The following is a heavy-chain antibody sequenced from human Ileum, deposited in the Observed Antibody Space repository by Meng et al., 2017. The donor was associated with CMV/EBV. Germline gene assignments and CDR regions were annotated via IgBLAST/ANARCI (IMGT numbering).Heavy chain of an antibody. V-gene: IGHV4-30-4*01. CDR1: GGSITSGDHY. Sequence: QGPLEESGPGLVKPSQTLSLTCTVSGGSITSGDHYWSWVRQTPEKGLEWIGYIYYTGTAYYNPSLKSRSTISIDTSKKQFSLKLTSVTAADSAMYYCARDDPSNRGGIDSWGQGTLVTVSS. CDR2: IYYTGTA. J-gene: IGHJ4*02. CDR3: ARDDPSNRGGIDS. D-gene: IGHD3-16*01.